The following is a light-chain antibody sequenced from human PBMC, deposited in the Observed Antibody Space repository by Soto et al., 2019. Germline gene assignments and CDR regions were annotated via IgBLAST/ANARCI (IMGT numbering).Light chain of an antibody. Sequence: QSVLTQPPSASGSPGQSVTISCTGTSSDVGGYNYVSWYQQQPGKAPKLMIYEVSKRPSGVPDRFSGSKSGNTASLTVSGLQAEDEADYYCSSYAGSSTSPYVFGTGTKVTV. V-gene: IGLV2-8*01. CDR3: SSYAGSSTSPYV. J-gene: IGLJ1*01. CDR1: SSDVGGYNY. CDR2: EVS.